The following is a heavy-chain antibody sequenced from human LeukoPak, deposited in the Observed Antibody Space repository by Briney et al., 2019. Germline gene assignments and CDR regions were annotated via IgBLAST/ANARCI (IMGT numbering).Heavy chain of an antibody. CDR3: AXLGXLYGDYGIHDY. D-gene: IGHD4-17*01. CDR1: GXXFTXHW. V-gene: IGHV5-51*01. J-gene: IGHJ4*02. CDR2: IYPGDFDT. Sequence: GESLKISCKGFGXXFTXHWIGWVXXXPXXGLEWMGIIYPGDFDTRYSPXSQGQVTISADKXTSTAYLQWSSLKASDTAIYYCAXLGXLYGDYGIHDYWGQGTLVTVSS.